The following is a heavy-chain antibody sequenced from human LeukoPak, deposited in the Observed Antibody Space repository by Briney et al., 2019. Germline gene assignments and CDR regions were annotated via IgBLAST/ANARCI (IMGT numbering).Heavy chain of an antibody. CDR1: GFSLSGAG. CDR2: ISDDSSTI. J-gene: IGHJ4*02. Sequence: GGSLRLFCAASGFSLSGAGFNWVRQAPGKGLEWLSYISDDSSTISYADSVKGRFAVSRDDGKNSLSLQMKGLRAEDTAVYYCARVGDAWYKYLDYWGQGTLVTVSS. V-gene: IGHV3-48*01. D-gene: IGHD1-1*01. CDR3: ARVGDAWYKYLDY.